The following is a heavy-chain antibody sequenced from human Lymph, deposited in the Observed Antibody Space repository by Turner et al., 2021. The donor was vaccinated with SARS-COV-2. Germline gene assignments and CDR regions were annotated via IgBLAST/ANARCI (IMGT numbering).Heavy chain of an antibody. Sequence: HVQLHESGPGLVKPSETLSLTCTVSGGSISSYYLSWIRQTPREGREGIGYIYYSGSTNYNPSLKNCVTIVVDTSKNQFSLKLSAVTAADTAVYYCARGFDYWGQGTLVTVSS. CDR2: IYYSGST. V-gene: IGHV4-59*01. CDR3: ARGFDY. J-gene: IGHJ4*02. CDR1: GGSISSYY.